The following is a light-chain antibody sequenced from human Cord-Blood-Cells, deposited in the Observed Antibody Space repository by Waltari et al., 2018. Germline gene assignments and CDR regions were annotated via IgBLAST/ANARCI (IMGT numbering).Light chain of an antibody. J-gene: IGKJ2*01. V-gene: IGKV1-39*01. CDR3: QQSYSTPYT. CDR2: AAS. Sequence: IQMTQSPSSLSASXXXXVXITCRASQSISSYLNWYQQKPGKAPKLLIYAASSLQSGVPSRFSGSGSGTDFTLTISSLQPEDFATYYCQQSYSTPYTFGQGTKLEIK. CDR1: QSISSY.